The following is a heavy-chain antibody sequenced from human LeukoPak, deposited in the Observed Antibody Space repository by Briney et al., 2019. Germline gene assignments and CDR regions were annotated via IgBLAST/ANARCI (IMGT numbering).Heavy chain of an antibody. CDR3: AKSRLTPLP. J-gene: IGHJ5*02. D-gene: IGHD1-14*01. CDR2: IGGSGSST. Sequence: GGSLRLSCAASGFTFSNSDMSWVRQAPGKGLEWVSAIGGSGSSTFYPDSVKGRFTVSRDNSKNTLYLQMSSLRAEDTAVYFCAKSRLTPLPWGQGTLVTVCS. CDR1: GFTFSNSD. V-gene: IGHV3-23*01.